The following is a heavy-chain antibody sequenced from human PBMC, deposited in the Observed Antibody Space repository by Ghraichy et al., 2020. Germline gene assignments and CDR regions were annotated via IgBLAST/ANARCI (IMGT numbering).Heavy chain of an antibody. CDR2: ITSSGTTI. J-gene: IGHJ4*02. Sequence: GGSLRLSCAASGFTFSSYSMDWVRQAPGKGLEWLSYITSSGTTIYYADSVKGRFTISRDNAKNSLYLQMSSLRDEDTAVYYCAREGGNYCSGGSCCRDFDYWGQGTLVTVSS. CDR3: AREGGNYCSGGSCCRDFDY. V-gene: IGHV3-48*02. CDR1: GFTFSSYS. D-gene: IGHD2-15*01.